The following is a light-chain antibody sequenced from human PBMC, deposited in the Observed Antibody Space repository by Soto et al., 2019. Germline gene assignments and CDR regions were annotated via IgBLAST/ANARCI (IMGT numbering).Light chain of an antibody. CDR2: GAS. J-gene: IGKJ1*01. CDR3: QESYSTLWGT. CDR1: QSINTY. V-gene: IGKV1-39*01. Sequence: DIQITHSPSSLAASVGDRVTITCQASQSINTYLNWYQQKPGKAPKLLIYGASSLQSGVPLRFSGSGSGTDFTLTISSLEPEDFATYYCQESYSTLWGTCGQGTKVDIK.